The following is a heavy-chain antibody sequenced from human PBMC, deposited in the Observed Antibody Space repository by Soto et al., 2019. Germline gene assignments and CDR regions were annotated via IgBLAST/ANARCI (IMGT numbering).Heavy chain of an antibody. Sequence: EVQLVESGGGLVQPGGSLKLSCAASGFTFSGSAMHWVRQASGKGLEWVGRIRSKANSYATAYAASVKGRFTISRDDSKNTAYLQMNSLKTEDTAVYYCTRTRSYDFWSGYSTGNYYYRDVWGKGTTVTVSS. CDR1: GFTFSGSA. CDR3: TRTRSYDFWSGYSTGNYYYRDV. J-gene: IGHJ6*03. D-gene: IGHD3-3*01. V-gene: IGHV3-73*01. CDR2: IRSKANSYAT.